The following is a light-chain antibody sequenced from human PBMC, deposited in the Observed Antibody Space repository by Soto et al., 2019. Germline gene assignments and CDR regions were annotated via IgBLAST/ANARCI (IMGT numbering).Light chain of an antibody. Sequence: DIQMTQSPSTLSASVGDRVTITCRDCQNISVWLAWFQQKPGNAPKLLIYKASTLESGVPSRFSGSGSGTEFTLTISSPQPVDSATYYCQQYNNRWTFGQGTKVEI. V-gene: IGKV1-5*03. CDR1: QNISVW. CDR3: QQYNNRWT. CDR2: KAS. J-gene: IGKJ1*01.